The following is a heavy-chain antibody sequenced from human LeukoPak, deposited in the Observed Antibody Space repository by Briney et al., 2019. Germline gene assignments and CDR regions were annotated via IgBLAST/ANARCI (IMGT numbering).Heavy chain of an antibody. CDR1: GYTFTSYY. D-gene: IGHD4-17*01. Sequence: ASVKVASKASGYTFTSYYMHWVRQAPGQGLEWMGIINPSGGSTSYAQKFQGRVTMTRDTSTSTVYMELSSLRSEDTAVYYCARDRHYGDYLYYFDYWGQGTLVTVSS. V-gene: IGHV1-46*01. J-gene: IGHJ4*02. CDR3: ARDRHYGDYLYYFDY. CDR2: INPSGGST.